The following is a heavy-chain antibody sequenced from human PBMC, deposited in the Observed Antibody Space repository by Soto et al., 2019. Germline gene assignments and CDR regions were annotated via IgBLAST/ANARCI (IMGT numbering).Heavy chain of an antibody. CDR1: GFTFSSYS. J-gene: IGHJ3*02. CDR3: AKCTQVNWNQDAFHI. CDR2: ITARGGTT. D-gene: IGHD1-1*01. Sequence: PGGSLRLSCAASGFTFSSYSMSWVRQAPGKGLEWASHITARGGTTSYADSVKGRFTISRDTSRNTMYLQMNSLGAEDTAVYYCAKCTQVNWNQDAFHIWGQGTMVTVSS. V-gene: IGHV3-23*01.